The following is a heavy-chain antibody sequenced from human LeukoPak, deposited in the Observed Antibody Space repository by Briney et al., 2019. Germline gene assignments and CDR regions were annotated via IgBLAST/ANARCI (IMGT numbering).Heavy chain of an antibody. D-gene: IGHD5-18*01. CDR1: GFTFSSYG. Sequence: PGGSLRLSCAASGFTFSSYGMSWVRQAPGKGLEWVSSISSSSSYIYYADSVKGRFTISRDNAKNSLYLQMNSLRAEDTAVYYCARDRRSKAMVTFDYWGQGTLVTVSS. CDR2: ISSSSSYI. V-gene: IGHV3-21*01. CDR3: ARDRRSKAMVTFDY. J-gene: IGHJ4*02.